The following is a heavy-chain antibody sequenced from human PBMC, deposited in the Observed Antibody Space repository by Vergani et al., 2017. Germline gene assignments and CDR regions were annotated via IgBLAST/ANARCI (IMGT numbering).Heavy chain of an antibody. CDR2: IRYDGSNK. Sequence: QVQLVESGGGVVQPGGSLRLSCAASGFTFSSYGMHWVRQAPGKGLEWVAFIRYDGSNKYYADSVKGRFTISRDNSKNTLYLQMNSLRAEDTAVYYCASPGGQIAAAGSYYYYYGMDVWGQGTTVTVSS. D-gene: IGHD6-13*01. CDR1: GFTFSSYG. V-gene: IGHV3-30*02. J-gene: IGHJ6*02. CDR3: ASPGGQIAAAGSYYYYYGMDV.